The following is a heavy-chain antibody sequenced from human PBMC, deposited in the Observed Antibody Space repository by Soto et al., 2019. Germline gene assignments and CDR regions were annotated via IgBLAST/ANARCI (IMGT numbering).Heavy chain of an antibody. CDR3: AVAAVREILTEQSSGMAV. J-gene: IGHJ6*02. CDR1: GGTLSDYA. D-gene: IGHD3-10*01. V-gene: IGHV1-69*01. Sequence: QVQLVQSGAEVKHPGSSVKVSCKASGGTLSDYAVSWVRQARGQGLEWMGGIMPTLDSANYAQKFQGRLTITADESTSTANMELSRLTSDDTAIYYCAVAAVREILTEQSSGMAVWGQGTTVTVSS. CDR2: IMPTLDSA.